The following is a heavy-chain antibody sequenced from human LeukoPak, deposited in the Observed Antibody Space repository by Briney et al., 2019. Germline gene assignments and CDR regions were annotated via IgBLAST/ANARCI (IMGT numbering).Heavy chain of an antibody. CDR1: GYTFTSYG. J-gene: IGHJ4*02. CDR2: INPNSGGT. D-gene: IGHD2-21*02. Sequence: ASVKVSCKASGYTFTSYGISWVRQAPGQGLEWMGWINPNSGGTNYAQKFQGRVTMTRDTSISTAYMELSRLRSDDTAVYYCARGDVVVTAYDYWGQGTLVTVSS. V-gene: IGHV1-2*02. CDR3: ARGDVVVTAYDY.